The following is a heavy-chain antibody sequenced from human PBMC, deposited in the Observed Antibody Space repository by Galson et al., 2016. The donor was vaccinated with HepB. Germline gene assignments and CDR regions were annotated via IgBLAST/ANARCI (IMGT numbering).Heavy chain of an antibody. V-gene: IGHV3-7*01. Sequence: SLRLSCAASEFAISNLWMNWVRQAPGKGLEWVANIREDGGHENYVDSVRGRFTISRDNAKSSLYLQMNSLRVEDTAVYYCLADTYAFDLWGQGTMVTVSS. J-gene: IGHJ3*01. CDR1: EFAISNLW. CDR2: IREDGGHE. D-gene: IGHD2-15*01. CDR3: LADTYAFDL.